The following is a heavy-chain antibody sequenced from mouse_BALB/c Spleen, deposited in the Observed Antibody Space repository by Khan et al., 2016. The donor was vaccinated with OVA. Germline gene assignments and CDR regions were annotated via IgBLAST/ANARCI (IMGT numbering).Heavy chain of an antibody. J-gene: IGHJ4*01. V-gene: IGHV2-6-7*01. D-gene: IGHD2-1*01. CDR2: IWGDGTT. Sequence: QVQLKESGPGLMAPSQSLSITCTVSGFSLTGYGVNWVRQPPGKGLEWLGMIWGDGTTDYNSALNSRLGISKDNSKSQVFLKMNSLQTDDTARYYCARADYGNYREAMDYWGQGTSVTVSS. CDR1: GFSLTGYG. CDR3: ARADYGNYREAMDY.